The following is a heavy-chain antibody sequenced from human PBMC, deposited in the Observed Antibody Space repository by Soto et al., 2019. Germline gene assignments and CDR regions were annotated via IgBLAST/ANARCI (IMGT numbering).Heavy chain of an antibody. J-gene: IGHJ6*02. CDR2: IYYTGSA. CDR1: GGAIDRGGYY. Sequence: PSETLSLTCKVSGGAIDRGGYYWCWIRQHPGKGLEWIGHIYYTGSAYYKPSLKSRVSMSIDTSQNQFSLELISVTAADTAVYDCARVGTSYARRGLDVWGQGTTVTVSS. CDR3: ARVGTSYARRGLDV. D-gene: IGHD7-27*01. V-gene: IGHV4-31*03.